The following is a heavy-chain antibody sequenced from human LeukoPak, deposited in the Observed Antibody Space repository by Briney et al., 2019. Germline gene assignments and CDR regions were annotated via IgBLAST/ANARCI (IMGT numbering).Heavy chain of an antibody. V-gene: IGHV3-23*01. CDR2: ISGRGGST. CDR1: GFSFSSYS. J-gene: IGHJ5*02. CDR3: VKGGGPESDVLGVDNWFDP. D-gene: IGHD3-16*01. Sequence: PGGSLRLSWAASGFSFSSYSMNWGRQTPGKGLELVSTISGRGGSTYSADSVKGRFTISRDNSKNTLYLQMNSLRAEDTAVYYCVKGGGPESDVLGVDNWFDPWGQGTLVTVSS.